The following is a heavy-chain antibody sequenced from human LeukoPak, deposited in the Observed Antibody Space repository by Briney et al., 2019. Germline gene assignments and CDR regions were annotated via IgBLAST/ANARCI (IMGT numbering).Heavy chain of an antibody. V-gene: IGHV5-10-1*01. D-gene: IGHD2-15*01. CDR2: IDPSDSYT. CDR3: ARRPSDCSGSPLNAFDI. Sequence: GESLRISCKGSGNSFMSYWISWVRQMPGKGLEWMGRIDPSDSYTNYSPSFKGHVTISADKSINTAYLQWSSLKASDTAIYYCARRPSDCSGSPLNAFDIWGQGTMVTVSS. J-gene: IGHJ3*02. CDR1: GNSFMSYW.